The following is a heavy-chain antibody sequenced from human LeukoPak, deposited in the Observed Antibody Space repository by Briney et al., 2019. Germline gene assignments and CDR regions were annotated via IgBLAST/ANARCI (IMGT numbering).Heavy chain of an antibody. J-gene: IGHJ6*03. Sequence: SVKVSCKASGGTFSSCSISWVRQAPGQGLEWMGGIIPIFGTANYAQKFQGRVTITADESTSTAYMELSSLRSEDTAVYYCARTTVTAYYYYYYYMDVWGKGTTVTVSS. D-gene: IGHD4-17*01. CDR2: IIPIFGTA. V-gene: IGHV1-69*13. CDR1: GGTFSSCS. CDR3: ARTTVTAYYYYYYYMDV.